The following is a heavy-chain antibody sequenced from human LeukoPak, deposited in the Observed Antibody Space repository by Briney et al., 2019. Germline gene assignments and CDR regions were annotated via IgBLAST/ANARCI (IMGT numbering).Heavy chain of an antibody. CDR3: AKDLIAVAARSWFDP. Sequence: PGASLSLSCAASGFTFSSYAMSWLRPPPGKRLEGASAISGSGGSTYDADSVKGRFTISSGNSKNTLYLQMNSLRAEDTAVYYCAKDLIAVAARSWFDPWGQGTLVTVSS. V-gene: IGHV3-23*01. CDR1: GFTFSSYA. J-gene: IGHJ5*02. D-gene: IGHD6-19*01. CDR2: ISGSGGST.